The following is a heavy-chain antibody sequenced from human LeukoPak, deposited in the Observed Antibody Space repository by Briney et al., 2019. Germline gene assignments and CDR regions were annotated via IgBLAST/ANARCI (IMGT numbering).Heavy chain of an antibody. V-gene: IGHV4-61*02. CDR2: IYTSGST. Sequence: SQTLSLTCTVSGGSISSGSYYWSWIRQPAGKGLEWIGRIYTSGSTNYNPSLKSRVTISVDTSKNQFSLKLTSVTAADTALYYCARHTGYISGEYSNYEDSWGQGTLVTVSS. D-gene: IGHD4-11*01. CDR1: GGSISSGSYY. CDR3: ARHTGYISGEYSNYEDS. J-gene: IGHJ4*02.